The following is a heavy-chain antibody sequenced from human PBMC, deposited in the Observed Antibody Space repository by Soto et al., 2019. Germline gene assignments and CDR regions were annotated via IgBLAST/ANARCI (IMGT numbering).Heavy chain of an antibody. CDR3: ARDKSNWNDAGDY. CDR1: GFTFSSYW. V-gene: IGHV3-74*01. D-gene: IGHD1-20*01. Sequence: EVQLVESGGGLVQPGGSLRLSCAASGFTFSSYWMHWVRQVPGKGLLWVSRINGDGSTTNYADSVKGRFTISRDNDKNTVYLQMNSLRADDTAVYYCARDKSNWNDAGDYWGQGTLVTVSS. CDR2: INGDGSTT. J-gene: IGHJ4*02.